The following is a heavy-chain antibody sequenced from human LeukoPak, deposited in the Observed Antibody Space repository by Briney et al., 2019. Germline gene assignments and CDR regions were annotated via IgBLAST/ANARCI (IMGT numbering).Heavy chain of an antibody. V-gene: IGHV4-4*07. CDR2: VDSSGNT. D-gene: IGHD6-19*01. J-gene: IGHJ4*02. CDR1: VVSMNGYY. Sequence: PSETLSLTCSVSVVSMNGYYWSWLRQSAGNRLEWIGHVDSSGNTNYNPSLESRVTMSVDTSKKQFSLKLTSVTAADMAVYYCARGRDSSGWYAPRRHEGILDYWGQGTLVTVSS. CDR3: ARGRDSSGWYAPRRHEGILDY.